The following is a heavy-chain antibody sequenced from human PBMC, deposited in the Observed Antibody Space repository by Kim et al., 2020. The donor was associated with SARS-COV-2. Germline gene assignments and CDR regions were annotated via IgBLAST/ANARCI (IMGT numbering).Heavy chain of an antibody. Sequence: NPSLKSRVTISVDTSKNQFSLKLSSVTAADTAVYYCARNIAVAGFYGMDVWGQGTTVTVSS. D-gene: IGHD6-19*01. CDR3: ARNIAVAGFYGMDV. J-gene: IGHJ6*02. V-gene: IGHV4-4*09.